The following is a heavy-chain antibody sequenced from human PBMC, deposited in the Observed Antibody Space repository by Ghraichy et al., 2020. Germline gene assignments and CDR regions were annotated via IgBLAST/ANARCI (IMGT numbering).Heavy chain of an antibody. V-gene: IGHV4-59*08. J-gene: IGHJ5*02. CDR1: GGSINNYY. D-gene: IGHD3-10*01. CDR2: IFYRGNT. Sequence: SETLSLTCTVSGGSINNYYWSWIRQPPGKGLEWIGYIFYRGNTNYNLSLKSRVTMSVDTSKNQFSLRLTSVTAADTAVYYCARHGVVTVIARGFDPWGHGTLVTVSS. CDR3: ARHGVVTVIARGFDP.